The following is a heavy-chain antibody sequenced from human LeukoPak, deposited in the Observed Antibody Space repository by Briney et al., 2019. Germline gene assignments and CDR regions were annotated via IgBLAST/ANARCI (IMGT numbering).Heavy chain of an antibody. J-gene: IGHJ3*02. Sequence: PGGPLRLSCAASGFTFEDYAMHWARQAPGKGLEGFAGISWNSGSIVYADSVKGRFTISRDNAKSSLYLQMHSLRAEDMALYYCAKAAPTYSSSGDAFDIWGQGTMVTVSS. V-gene: IGHV3-9*03. D-gene: IGHD6-13*01. CDR2: ISWNSGSI. CDR3: AKAAPTYSSSGDAFDI. CDR1: GFTFEDYA.